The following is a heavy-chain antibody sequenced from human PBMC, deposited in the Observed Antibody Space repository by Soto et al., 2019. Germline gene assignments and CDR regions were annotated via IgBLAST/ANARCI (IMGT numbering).Heavy chain of an antibody. CDR1: GDSISSGDYY. D-gene: IGHD6-19*01. CDR2: IYYTGSA. CDR3: ARGLITGSHYSGGWYYFDS. V-gene: IGHV4-61*08. J-gene: IGHJ4*02. Sequence: SETLSLTCTVSGDSISSGDYYWSWFRQPPGKGLEWIGFIYYTGSASYNPSLKSRVTISVHTSNSQFSLELSSVTAADTAVYYCARGLITGSHYSGGWYYFDSWGQGTQVTVSS.